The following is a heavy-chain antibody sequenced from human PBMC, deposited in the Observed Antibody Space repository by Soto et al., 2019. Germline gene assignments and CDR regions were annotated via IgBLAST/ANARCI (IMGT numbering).Heavy chain of an antibody. CDR1: GYTFTSYD. D-gene: IGHD3-3*01. V-gene: IGHV1-8*01. CDR3: AREKSGYYDY. Sequence: QVQLVQSGAEVKKPGASVKDSCKASGYTFTSYDINWVRQATGQGHEWMGWMNPNSGKTDYAQKFQGRVTMTRNSSICPAYMERSSLRSEDAVVYYCAREKSGYYDYWGQGTLVTVSS. CDR2: MNPNSGKT. J-gene: IGHJ4*02.